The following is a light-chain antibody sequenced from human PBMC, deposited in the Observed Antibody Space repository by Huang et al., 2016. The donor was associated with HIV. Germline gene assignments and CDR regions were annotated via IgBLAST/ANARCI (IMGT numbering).Light chain of an antibody. V-gene: IGKV2-28*01. J-gene: IGKJ2*01. Sequence: DIVMTQSPLSLPVAPGQPASISCKSSQSLLHTTGQNRLDLYLQKPGRSPQLLIYLGSNRASGVPDRFTGSGSGSDFTLEISRVEADDVGIYYCMQGLQTPPTFGQGTKLEI. CDR3: MQGLQTPPT. CDR2: LGS. CDR1: QSLLHTTGQNR.